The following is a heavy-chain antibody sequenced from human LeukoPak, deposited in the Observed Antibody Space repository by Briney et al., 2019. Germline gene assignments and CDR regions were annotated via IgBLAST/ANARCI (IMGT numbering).Heavy chain of an antibody. CDR1: GFTVSSNF. J-gene: IGHJ4*02. V-gene: IGHV3-66*01. CDR3: ARDGGRVLSHDY. CDR2: IHRDGST. Sequence: GGSLRLSCAVSGFTVSSNFMSWVRQAPGKGLEWVSIIHRDGSTYYADSVKGRFTISRDNSKNTLYLQMNSLRGEDTAVYYCARDGGRVLSHDYWGQGTLVTVSS. D-gene: IGHD3-16*01.